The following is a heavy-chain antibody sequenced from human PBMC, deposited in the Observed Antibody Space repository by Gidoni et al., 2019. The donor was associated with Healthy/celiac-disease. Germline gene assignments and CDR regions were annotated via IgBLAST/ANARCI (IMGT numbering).Heavy chain of an antibody. D-gene: IGHD1-26*01. Sequence: QVQLVESGGGVVQPGRSLRLSCAASGFTFSSYGMHWVRQAPGKGLEWVAVIWYDGSNKYYADSVKGRFTISRDNSKNTLYLQMNSLRAEDTAVYYCARDPVGAAGPFDYWGQGTLVTVSS. CDR3: ARDPVGAAGPFDY. J-gene: IGHJ4*02. CDR2: IWYDGSNK. V-gene: IGHV3-33*01. CDR1: GFTFSSYG.